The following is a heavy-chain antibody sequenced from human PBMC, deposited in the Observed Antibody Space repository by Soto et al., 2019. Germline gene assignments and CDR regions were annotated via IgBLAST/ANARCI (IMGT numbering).Heavy chain of an antibody. D-gene: IGHD3-10*01. Sequence: LRLSCAASGFTFSSYGMHWVRQAPGKGLEWVAVIWYDGSNKYYADSVKGRFTISRDNSKNTLYLQMNSLRAEDTAVYYCARDTARAMVRIYYGMDVWGQGTTVTV. J-gene: IGHJ6*02. CDR3: ARDTARAMVRIYYGMDV. V-gene: IGHV3-33*01. CDR2: IWYDGSNK. CDR1: GFTFSSYG.